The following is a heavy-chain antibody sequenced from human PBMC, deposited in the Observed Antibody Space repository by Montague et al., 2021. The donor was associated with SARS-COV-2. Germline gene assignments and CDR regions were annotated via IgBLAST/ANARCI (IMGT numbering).Heavy chain of an antibody. V-gene: IGHV3-48*03. CDR2: ISSSGSTI. J-gene: IGHJ6*02. Sequence: SLRLSCAASGFTFSSYEMNWVRQAPGKGLEWVSYISSSGSTIYYXDSVKGRFTISRDNAKNSLYLHMNSLRAEDTAVYYCARGGTYYDFWSGYQNYYYGMDVWGQGTTVTVSS. CDR1: GFTFSSYE. CDR3: ARGGTYYDFWSGYQNYYYGMDV. D-gene: IGHD3-3*01.